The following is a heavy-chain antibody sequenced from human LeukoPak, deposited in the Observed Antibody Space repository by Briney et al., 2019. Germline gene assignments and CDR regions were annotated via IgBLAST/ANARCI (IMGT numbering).Heavy chain of an antibody. CDR3: ATGHSYGYDY. Sequence: GGSLRLSCAASGLTFSDFWMHWVRQPPGKGLVWVALVKGDGRTTIYADSVKGRFTISRDNAKNTLYLQMNSLRADDSGVYHRATGHSYGYDYWGQGVLVTVSS. V-gene: IGHV3-74*01. D-gene: IGHD5-18*01. CDR1: GLTFSDFW. CDR2: VKGDGRTT. J-gene: IGHJ4*02.